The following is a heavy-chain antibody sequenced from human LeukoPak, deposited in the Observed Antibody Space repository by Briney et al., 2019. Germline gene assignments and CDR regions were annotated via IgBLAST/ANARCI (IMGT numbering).Heavy chain of an antibody. CDR1: GFFFDDYG. CDR3: ARGPNSNWSGRDF. V-gene: IGHV3-9*01. D-gene: IGHD6-6*01. J-gene: IGHJ4*02. Sequence: PGGSLRLSCVASGFFFDDYGMHWVRQVPGKGLEWVSGISWQSRTRKYADSVRGRFTISRDNAKNSLYLQVNNLRAEDTAVYYCARGPNSNWSGRDFWGQGTLLTVSS. CDR2: ISWQSRTR.